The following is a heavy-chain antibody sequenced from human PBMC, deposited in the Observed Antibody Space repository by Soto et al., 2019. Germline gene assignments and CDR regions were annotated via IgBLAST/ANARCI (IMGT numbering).Heavy chain of an antibody. CDR3: ARVTRTYDLVTYKYYYNYMNV. CDR1: GFTFSDFN. J-gene: IGHJ6*03. CDR2: ISSSGDTI. D-gene: IGHD3-3*01. Sequence: GGSLRLSCAASGFTFSDFNMNWIRQAPGKGLEWVCHISSSGDTIYYADSVKDRFAISRDNAKNSLYLQMNSLRAEDTAVYYCARVTRTYDLVTYKYYYNYMNVWGKGTTVTVSS. V-gene: IGHV3-11*01.